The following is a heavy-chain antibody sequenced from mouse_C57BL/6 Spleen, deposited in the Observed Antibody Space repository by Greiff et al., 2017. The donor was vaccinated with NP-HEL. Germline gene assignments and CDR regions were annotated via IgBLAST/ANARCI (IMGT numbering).Heavy chain of an antibody. V-gene: IGHV1-50*01. CDR1: GYTFTSYW. CDR3: ARDDGYYAVRYWYFDV. J-gene: IGHJ1*03. D-gene: IGHD2-3*01. CDR2: IDPSDSYT. Sequence: QVQLQQPGAELVKPGASVKLSCKASGYTFTSYWMQWVKQRPGQGLEWIGEIDPSDSYTNYNQKFKGKATLTVDTSSSTAYMQLSSLTSEDSAVYYCARDDGYYAVRYWYFDVWGTGTTVTVSS.